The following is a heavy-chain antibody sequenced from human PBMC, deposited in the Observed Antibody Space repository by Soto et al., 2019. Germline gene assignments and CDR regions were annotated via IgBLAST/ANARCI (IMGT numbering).Heavy chain of an antibody. CDR2: ISTSGGST. D-gene: IGHD2-15*01. CDR3: ASLHCSGGSCPDY. V-gene: IGHV3-23*01. CDR1: GFTFSSYA. Sequence: EVQLLESGGGLVQPGGSLRLSCAASGFTFSSYAMSWVRQAPGKGLEWVSGISTSGGSTYYADSVKGRFTISRDNSKNTLYLQLNSLRAEDTAVYYCASLHCSGGSCPDYWGQGTLVTVSS. J-gene: IGHJ4*02.